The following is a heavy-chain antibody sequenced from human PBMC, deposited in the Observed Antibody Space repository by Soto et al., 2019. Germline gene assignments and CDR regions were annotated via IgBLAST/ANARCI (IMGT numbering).Heavy chain of an antibody. Sequence: QVQLLQSGAEVKKPGSSVKVSCKASGGIFSNFAFNWMRQAPGQALEWMGGIIPTLGTPHYAQKVLGRVTITADESTRTVYMEMSSLTVEDTAVYYGTRVGLGAYDYWGQGTLVIVSS. D-gene: IGHD6-19*01. CDR1: GGIFSNFA. V-gene: IGHV1-69*01. CDR3: TRVGLGAYDY. CDR2: IIPTLGTP. J-gene: IGHJ4*02.